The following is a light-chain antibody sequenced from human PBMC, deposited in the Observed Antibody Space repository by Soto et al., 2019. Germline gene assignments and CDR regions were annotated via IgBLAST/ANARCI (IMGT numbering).Light chain of an antibody. CDR3: QHYGSSPRT. Sequence: EIVWAQSPGTLSLSPGERGAGSGRASQSVSTTSLAWSHRNPGQPPRLLIYGPPSRATGIPDRFSGSGSGTDFNLPTTSLEPEDFAMYSCQHYGSSPRTFAPGPRWIS. CDR2: GPP. V-gene: IGKV3-20*01. J-gene: IGKJ1*01. CDR1: QSVSTTS.